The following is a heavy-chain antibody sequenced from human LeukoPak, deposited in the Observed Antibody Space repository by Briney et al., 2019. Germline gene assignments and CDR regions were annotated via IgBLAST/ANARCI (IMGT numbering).Heavy chain of an antibody. D-gene: IGHD3-9*01. CDR1: GFIFSSHN. V-gene: IGHV3-21*01. CDR3: ARERGIGRDYDILTGHTIEKTFDY. J-gene: IGHJ4*02. CDR2: ISSSSSYI. Sequence: AGSLRLSCAASGFIFSSHNMNWVRQAPGKGLEWVSSISSSSSYIYYADSVKGRFTISRDNANNSLYLHMHILRAEHTAVYYCARERGIGRDYDILTGHTIEKTFDYWGQGTLDTVS.